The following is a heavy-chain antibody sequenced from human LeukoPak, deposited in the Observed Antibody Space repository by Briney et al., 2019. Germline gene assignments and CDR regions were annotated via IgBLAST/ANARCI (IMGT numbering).Heavy chain of an antibody. CDR2: ISAYNGNT. J-gene: IGHJ4*02. D-gene: IGHD3-22*01. V-gene: IGHV1-18*01. CDR1: GYTFTSYG. Sequence: ASVKVSCKASGYTFTSYGISWVRQAPGQGLEWMGWISAYNGNTNYAQKLQGRVTMTTDTSTSTAYMELRSLRSDDTAVYYCARVPRNYYDSSGYYPYYFDYWGQGTLVTVSS. CDR3: ARVPRNYYDSSGYYPYYFDY.